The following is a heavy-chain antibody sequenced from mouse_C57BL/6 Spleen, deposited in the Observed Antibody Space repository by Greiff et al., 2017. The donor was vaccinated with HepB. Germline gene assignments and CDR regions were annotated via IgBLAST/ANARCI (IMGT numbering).Heavy chain of an antibody. D-gene: IGHD2-4*01. Sequence: EVKLMESGGGLVKPGGSLKLSCAASGFTFSSYAMSWVRQTPEKRLEWVATISDGGSYTYYPDNVKGRFTISRDNAKNNLYLQMSHLKSEDTAMYYCARGEDDYDGEFAYWGQGTLVTVSA. CDR2: ISDGGSYT. CDR3: ARGEDDYDGEFAY. V-gene: IGHV5-4*03. J-gene: IGHJ3*01. CDR1: GFTFSSYA.